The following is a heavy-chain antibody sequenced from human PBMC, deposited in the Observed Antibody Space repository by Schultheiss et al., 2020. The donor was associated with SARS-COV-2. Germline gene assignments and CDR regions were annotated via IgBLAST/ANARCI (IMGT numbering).Heavy chain of an antibody. CDR3: AGSGSGSYYKAHYYYYGMDV. J-gene: IGHJ6*02. Sequence: SETLSLTCTVSGGSISSSSYYWSWIRQPPGKGLEWIGYIYYSGSTNYNPSLKSRVTISVDTSKNQFSLKLSSVTAADTAVYYCAGSGSGSYYKAHYYYYGMDVWGQGTTVTVSS. D-gene: IGHD3-10*01. CDR1: GGSISSSSYY. CDR2: IYYSGST. V-gene: IGHV4-61*01.